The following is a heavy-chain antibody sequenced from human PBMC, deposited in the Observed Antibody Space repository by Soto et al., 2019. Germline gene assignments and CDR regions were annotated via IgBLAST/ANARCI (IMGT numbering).Heavy chain of an antibody. CDR2: ITHSGST. V-gene: IGHV4-34*01. Sequence: PSQTLSLSCAVYGGCFSGYFLSWVLQPPGKGLEWIGQITHSGSTNYKPSLKSRVTISVDTSKNQFSMRLSAVTAADTAVYYCATYFYDSRGYDFDFWGQGTLVTVSS. D-gene: IGHD3-22*01. CDR3: ATYFYDSRGYDFDF. CDR1: GGCFSGYF. J-gene: IGHJ4*02.